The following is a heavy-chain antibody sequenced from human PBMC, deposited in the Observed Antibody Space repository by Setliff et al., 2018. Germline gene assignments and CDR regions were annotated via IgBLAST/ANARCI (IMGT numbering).Heavy chain of an antibody. CDR1: GGSFSSFY. V-gene: IGHV4-34*01. J-gene: IGHJ4*02. CDR3: AKFGPLDLTGDWAFDN. Sequence: SETLSLTCAVYGGSFSSFYWSWIRQPPGKGLEWIGEINHSGTTTYNPSLKSRVTISVETSRKPFSLRLTSVTAADTAVYYCAKFGPLDLTGDWAFDNWGQGTLVTV. D-gene: IGHD7-27*01. CDR2: INHSGTT.